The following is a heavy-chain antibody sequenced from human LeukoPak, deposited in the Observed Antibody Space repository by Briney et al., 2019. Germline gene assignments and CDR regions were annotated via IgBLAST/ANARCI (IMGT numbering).Heavy chain of an antibody. Sequence: MASETLSLTCTVSGGSISSYYWSWIRQPAGKGLEWIGRIYTSGSTNYNPSLKSRVTMSVDTSKNQFSLKLSSVTAADTAVYYRARVVGSSSTAGDAFDIWGQGTMVTVSS. V-gene: IGHV4-4*07. D-gene: IGHD6-6*01. CDR2: IYTSGST. CDR1: GGSISSYY. CDR3: ARVVGSSSTAGDAFDI. J-gene: IGHJ3*02.